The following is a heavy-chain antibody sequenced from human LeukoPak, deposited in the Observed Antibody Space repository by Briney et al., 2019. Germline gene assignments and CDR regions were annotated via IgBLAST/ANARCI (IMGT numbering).Heavy chain of an antibody. CDR3: ARDWGDPGIAVLGDY. V-gene: IGHV3-21*01. CDR1: GFIFSSYS. J-gene: IGHJ4*02. CDR2: ISSSSSYI. D-gene: IGHD6-19*01. Sequence: PGGSLRLSCAASGFIFSSYSMNWVRQAPGKGLEWVSSISSSSSYIYYADSVKGRFTISRDNAKNSLYLQMNSLRAEVTAVYYCARDWGDPGIAVLGDYWGQGTLVTVSS.